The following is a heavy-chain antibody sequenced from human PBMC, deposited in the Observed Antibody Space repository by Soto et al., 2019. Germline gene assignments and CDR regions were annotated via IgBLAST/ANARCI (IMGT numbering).Heavy chain of an antibody. J-gene: IGHJ3*01. V-gene: IGHV3-30*14. Sequence: QVHLVESGGGVVQPGRSLRLSCAASGFSFSDYVIHWVRQAAGKGLEWVASMTYDGATEYYADAVKGRFTMSRDNSKRTLSLQMNSLRPEVTAVYYCARVRLSIAVNDALDVWGQGTTVTVSS. CDR3: ARVRLSIAVNDALDV. CDR2: MTYDGATE. CDR1: GFSFSDYV. D-gene: IGHD3-3*02.